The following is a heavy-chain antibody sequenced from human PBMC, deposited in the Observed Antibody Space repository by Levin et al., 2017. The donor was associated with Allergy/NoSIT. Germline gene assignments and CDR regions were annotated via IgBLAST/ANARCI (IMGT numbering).Heavy chain of an antibody. D-gene: IGHD3-10*01. CDR2: INHSGST. CDR3: ARFPRRPLNYYGSGSYYYYGMDV. J-gene: IGHJ6*02. V-gene: IGHV4-34*01. Sequence: SETLSLTCAVYGGSFSGYYWSWIRQPPGKGLEWIGEINHSGSTNYNPSLKSRVTISVDTSKNQFSLKLSSVTAADTAVYYCARFPRRPLNYYGSGSYYYYGMDVWGQGTTVTVSS. CDR1: GGSFSGYY.